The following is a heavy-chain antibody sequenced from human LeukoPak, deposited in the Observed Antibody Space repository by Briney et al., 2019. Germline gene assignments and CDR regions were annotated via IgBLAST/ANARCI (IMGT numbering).Heavy chain of an antibody. CDR3: ARSIYGDPYIDY. D-gene: IGHD4-17*01. J-gene: IGHJ4*02. CDR2: INHSGST. V-gene: IGHV4-34*01. Sequence: SETLSLTCAVYGGSFSGYYWSWIRQPPGKGLEWIGEINHSGSTNYNPSLKSRVTISVDTSKNQFSLKLSSVTAADTAVYYCARSIYGDPYIDYWGQGTLVTVSS. CDR1: GGSFSGYY.